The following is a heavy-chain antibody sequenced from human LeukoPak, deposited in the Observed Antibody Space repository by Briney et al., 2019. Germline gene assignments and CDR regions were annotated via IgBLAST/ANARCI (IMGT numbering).Heavy chain of an antibody. J-gene: IGHJ4*02. D-gene: IGHD2-2*01. V-gene: IGHV3-64*01. CDR2: ISSNGGST. CDR3: ARGGYCSSTSCYLDY. Sequence: GGSLRLSCAASGFTFSSYAMHWVRQAPGKGLEYVSAISSNGGSTYYANSVKGRFTISRDNSRNTLYLQMGSLRAEDMAVYYCARGGYCSSTSCYLDYSGQGTLVTVSS. CDR1: GFTFSSYA.